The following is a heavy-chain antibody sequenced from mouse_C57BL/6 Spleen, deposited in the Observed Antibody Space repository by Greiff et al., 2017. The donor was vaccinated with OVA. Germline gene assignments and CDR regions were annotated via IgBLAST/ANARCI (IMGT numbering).Heavy chain of an antibody. J-gene: IGHJ4*01. D-gene: IGHD2-1*01. CDR2: IDPSDSYT. CDR1: GYTFTSYW. CDR3: ARRNYVSYYAMDY. V-gene: IGHV1-69*01. Sequence: VQLQQPGAELVMPGASVKLSCKASGYTFTSYWMHWVKQRPGQGLEWIGEIDPSDSYTNYNQKFKGKSTLTVDKSSSTAYMQLSSLTSEDSAVYYCARRNYVSYYAMDYWGQGTSVTVSS.